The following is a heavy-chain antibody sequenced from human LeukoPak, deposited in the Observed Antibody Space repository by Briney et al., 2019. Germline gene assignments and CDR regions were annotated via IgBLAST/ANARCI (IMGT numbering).Heavy chain of an antibody. V-gene: IGHV4-59*01. J-gene: IGHJ6*03. CDR2: IYYSGST. CDR3: ARAEGSYYMDV. Sequence: SETLSLTCTVSGGSISSYYWSWIRQPPGKGLEWIGYIYYSGSTNYNPSLKSRVSISVDTSKNQFSLKLSSVTAADTAVYYCARAEGSYYMDVWGKGTTVTVSS. CDR1: GGSISSYY.